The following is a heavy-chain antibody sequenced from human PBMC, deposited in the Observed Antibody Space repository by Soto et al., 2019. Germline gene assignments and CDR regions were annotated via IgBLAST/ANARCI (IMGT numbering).Heavy chain of an antibody. CDR3: ARDPAGFWSGYYDY. CDR2: ISGSGTTI. D-gene: IGHD3-3*01. CDR1: GLTFSSYA. J-gene: IGHJ4*02. Sequence: EVQLLESGGGLVQPGGSLRLSCAVSGLTFSSYAMSWVRQGPGKGLEWVSTISGSGTTIYYADSVKGRFTISRDNAKNSLYLQMNSLRAEDTAVYYCARDPAGFWSGYYDYWGQGTLVTVSS. V-gene: IGHV3-23*01.